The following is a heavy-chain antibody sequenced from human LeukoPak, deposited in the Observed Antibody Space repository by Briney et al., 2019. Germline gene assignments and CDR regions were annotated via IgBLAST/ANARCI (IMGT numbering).Heavy chain of an antibody. CDR3: ARVQSSTINCFDP. V-gene: IGHV1-8*01. D-gene: IGHD6-13*01. CDR1: GYTLTSYD. Sequence: ASVKVSCKASGYTLTSYDINWVRRATGQGLEWMGWMNPNSGNTGYAQKFQGRVTMTRNTSISTAYMELSSLRSEDTAVYYCARVQSSTINCFDPWGQGTLVTVSS. CDR2: MNPNSGNT. J-gene: IGHJ5*02.